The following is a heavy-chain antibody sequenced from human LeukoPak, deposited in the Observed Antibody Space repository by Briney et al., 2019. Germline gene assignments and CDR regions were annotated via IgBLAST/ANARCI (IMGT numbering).Heavy chain of an antibody. V-gene: IGHV3-21*01. Sequence: GGSLRLSCVASGFTFSSYSMNWVRQAPGKGLEWVSSISSSSSYIYYADSVKGRFTISRDNAKNSLYLQMNSLRAEDTAVYYCARGALQIEFDYWGQGTLVTVSS. J-gene: IGHJ4*02. CDR1: GFTFSSYS. CDR3: ARGALQIEFDY. CDR2: ISSSSSYI.